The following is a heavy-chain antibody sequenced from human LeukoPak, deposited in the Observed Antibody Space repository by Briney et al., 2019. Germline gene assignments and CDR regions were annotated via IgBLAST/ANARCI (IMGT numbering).Heavy chain of an antibody. CDR2: IYTSGST. CDR1: GVSISSYY. Sequence: SETLSLTCTVSGVSISSYYWSWIRQPAGKGLEWIGRIYTSGSTNYNPSLKSRVTISVDTSKNQFSLKLSSVTAADTAVYFCAREHDSGSYYDVYWGQGTLVTVSS. CDR3: AREHDSGSYYDVY. J-gene: IGHJ4*02. D-gene: IGHD3-10*01. V-gene: IGHV4-4*07.